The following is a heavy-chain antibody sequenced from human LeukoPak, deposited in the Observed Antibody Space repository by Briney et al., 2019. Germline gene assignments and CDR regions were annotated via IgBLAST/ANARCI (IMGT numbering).Heavy chain of an antibody. CDR1: GYTFTSYY. D-gene: IGHD2-15*01. CDR3: ARDWGYCSGGSCYRGAFDI. V-gene: IGHV1-46*01. CDR2: INPGDGST. J-gene: IGHJ3*02. Sequence: ASVKVSCKASGYTFTSYYIHWVRQAPGQGLEWMGIINPGDGSTSYVQKFQGRVTMARDMSTSTVYMELSSLRSEDTAVYYCARDWGYCSGGSCYRGAFDIWGQGTMVTVSS.